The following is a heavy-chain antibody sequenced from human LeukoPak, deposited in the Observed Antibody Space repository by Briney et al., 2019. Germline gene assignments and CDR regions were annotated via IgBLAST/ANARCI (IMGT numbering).Heavy chain of an antibody. D-gene: IGHD3-3*01. V-gene: IGHV4-4*07. CDR2: IYTSGST. J-gene: IGHJ4*02. CDR1: GGSISSYY. Sequence: SETLSLTCTVSGGSISSYYWSWIRQPAGKGLEWIGRIYTSGSTNYNPSLKSRVTMSVDTSKNQFSLKLSFVTAADTAVYYCAREKTYYDFWSGYYTPYFDYWGQGTLVTVSS. CDR3: AREKTYYDFWSGYYTPYFDY.